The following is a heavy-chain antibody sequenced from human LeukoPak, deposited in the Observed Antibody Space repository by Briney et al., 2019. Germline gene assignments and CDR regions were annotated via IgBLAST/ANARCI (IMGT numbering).Heavy chain of an antibody. D-gene: IGHD3-16*02. CDR2: IKQDGSEK. J-gene: IGHJ4*02. Sequence: GGSLRLSCAASGFTFSSYWMSWVRQAPGKGLEWVANIKQDGSEKYYVDSVKGRFTISRDNAKKSLYLHMNSVRAEDTAVYYCARVDRDTEFFDYWGQGTLVTVSS. CDR3: ARVDRDTEFFDY. CDR1: GFTFSSYW. V-gene: IGHV3-7*01.